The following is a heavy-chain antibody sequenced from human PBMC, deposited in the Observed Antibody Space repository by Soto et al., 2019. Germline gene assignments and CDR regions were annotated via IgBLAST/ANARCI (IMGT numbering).Heavy chain of an antibody. CDR2: INHSGST. CDR1: GGSFSCYY. D-gene: IGHD4-17*01. J-gene: IGHJ4*02. Sequence: SETLSLTCAVYGGSFSCYYWSWIRQPPGKGLEWIGEINHSGSTNYNPSLKSRVTIPVDTSKNQFSLKLSSVTAADTAVYYCARVRDYGDSFDYWGQGTLVTVSS. V-gene: IGHV4-34*01. CDR3: ARVRDYGDSFDY.